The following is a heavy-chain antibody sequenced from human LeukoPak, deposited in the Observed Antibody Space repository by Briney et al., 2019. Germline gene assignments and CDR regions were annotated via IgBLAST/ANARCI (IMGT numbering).Heavy chain of an antibody. CDR1: GGSFSGYY. CDR2: INHSGST. Sequence: SETLSLTCAVYGGSFSGYYWSWIRQPPGKGLEWIGEINHSGSTNYNPSLKSRATISVDTSKNQFSLKLSSVTAADTAVYYCARASVIMTTVTNWFDPWGQGTLVTVSS. J-gene: IGHJ5*02. D-gene: IGHD4-17*01. CDR3: ARASVIMTTVTNWFDP. V-gene: IGHV4-34*01.